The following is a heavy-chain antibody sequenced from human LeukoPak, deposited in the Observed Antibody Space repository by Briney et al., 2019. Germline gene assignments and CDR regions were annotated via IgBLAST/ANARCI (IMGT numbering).Heavy chain of an antibody. CDR1: GGSISSGGYY. CDR3: ARAPPTIAVAGSAFDI. V-gene: IGHV4-31*02. D-gene: IGHD6-19*01. CDR2: IYYSGST. Sequence: PSETLSLTCTVSGGSISSGGYYWSWLRQQPGKGLEWIGYIYYSGSTYYNPSLKSRITISVDTSKNQFSLKMSSVTAADTAVYYCARAPPTIAVAGSAFDIWGQGTMVTVSS. J-gene: IGHJ3*02.